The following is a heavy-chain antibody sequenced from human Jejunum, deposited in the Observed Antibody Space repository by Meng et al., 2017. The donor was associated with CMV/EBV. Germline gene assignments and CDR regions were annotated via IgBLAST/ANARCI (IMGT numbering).Heavy chain of an antibody. CDR2: IGSYSGYK. V-gene: IGHV3-21*01. D-gene: IGHD3-3*02. J-gene: IGHJ4*02. CDR3: TRLPLIPAAIEGAFDY. Sequence: IFSSYSMVWVRRAPGRGLEWISSIGSYSGYKYYADSVSGRFTISRDDAQSTVYLQMNSLRAEDTAVYYCTRLPLIPAAIEGAFDYWGQGTLVTVSS. CDR1: IFSSYS.